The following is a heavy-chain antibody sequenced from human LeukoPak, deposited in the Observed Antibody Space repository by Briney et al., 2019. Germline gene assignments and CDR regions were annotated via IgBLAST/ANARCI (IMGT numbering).Heavy chain of an antibody. J-gene: IGHJ1*01. CDR2: IKQDGSEK. D-gene: IGHD6-19*01. V-gene: IGHV3-7*01. Sequence: PGGSLRLSCAAFGFTFSSYWMSWVRQAPGKGLEWVANIKQDGSEKYYVDSVKGRFTISRDNAKNSLYLQMNSLRAEDTAVYYCALISGWYVRGYFQHWGQGTLVTVSS. CDR1: GFTFSSYW. CDR3: ALISGWYVRGYFQH.